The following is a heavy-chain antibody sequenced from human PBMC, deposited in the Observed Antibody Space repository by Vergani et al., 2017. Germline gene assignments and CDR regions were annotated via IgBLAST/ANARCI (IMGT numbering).Heavy chain of an antibody. D-gene: IGHD4-23*01. V-gene: IGHV3-23*01. Sequence: EVQWLESGGGSAQPGESLRLSCVASGFTFTAHGLNWVRQAPGKGLEWVSGISGQNFRTHYADSVKGRFTISRDDSKGIAYLQMSSLKKEDTAVYRCAVEIYDYGGSRDFDYWGQGTLVVFSS. CDR1: GFTFTAHG. CDR2: ISGQNFRT. CDR3: AVEIYDYGGSRDFDY. J-gene: IGHJ4*02.